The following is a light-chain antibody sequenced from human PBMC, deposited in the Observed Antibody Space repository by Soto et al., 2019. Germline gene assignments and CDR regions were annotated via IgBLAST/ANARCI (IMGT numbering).Light chain of an antibody. V-gene: IGKV1-5*01. J-gene: IGKJ2*01. CDR1: QSISSR. Sequence: DIQLTQSPSTLSASGGDRVTITGLASQSISSRFAWCQKKPGKAPKPLIYDALNLESGVPSRFSGSGSGPEFTLSIGSLPPDDFATYYCQQYDTYFRYTFGQGTKVDIK. CDR2: DAL. CDR3: QQYDTYFRYT.